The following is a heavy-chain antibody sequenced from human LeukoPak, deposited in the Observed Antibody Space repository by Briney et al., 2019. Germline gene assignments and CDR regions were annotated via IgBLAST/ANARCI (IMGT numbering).Heavy chain of an antibody. D-gene: IGHD6-13*01. J-gene: IGHJ4*02. CDR3: ARISSWFPFDY. CDR2: INHSGST. Sequence: TSETLSPTCAVYGGSFSGYYWSWIRQPPGKGLEWIGEINHSGSTNYNPSLKSRVTISVDTSKNQFSLKLSSVTAADTAVYYCARISSWFPFDYWGQGTLVTVSS. V-gene: IGHV4-34*01. CDR1: GGSFSGYY.